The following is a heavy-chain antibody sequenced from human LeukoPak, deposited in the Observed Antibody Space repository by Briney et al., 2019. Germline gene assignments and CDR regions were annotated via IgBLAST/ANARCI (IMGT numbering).Heavy chain of an antibody. CDR1: GGTFSSYA. J-gene: IGHJ3*02. CDR2: IIPIFGTA. D-gene: IGHD5-24*01. V-gene: IGHV1-69*13. CDR3: VRHTDGYKAAGAFDI. Sequence: ASVKVSCKASGGTFSSYAISWVRQAPGQGLEWMGGIIPIFGTANYAQKFQGRVTITADESTSTAYMELSSLRSEDTAVYYCVRHTDGYKAAGAFDIWGQGTMVTVSS.